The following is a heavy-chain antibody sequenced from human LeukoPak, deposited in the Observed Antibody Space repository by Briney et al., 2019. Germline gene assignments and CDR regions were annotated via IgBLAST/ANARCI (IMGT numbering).Heavy chain of an antibody. D-gene: IGHD3-3*01. CDR1: GYSISSGYY. Sequence: SETLPLTCTVSGYSISSGYYWGWIRQPPGKGLEWIGSIYHSGSTYYNPSLKSRVTISVDTSKNQFSLKLSSVTAADTAVYYCARDGNYDFWSGYFDYWGQGTLVTVSS. V-gene: IGHV4-38-2*02. J-gene: IGHJ4*02. CDR3: ARDGNYDFWSGYFDY. CDR2: IYHSGST.